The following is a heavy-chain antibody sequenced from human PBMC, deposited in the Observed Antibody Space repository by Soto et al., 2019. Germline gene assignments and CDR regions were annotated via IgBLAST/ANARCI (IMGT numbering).Heavy chain of an antibody. V-gene: IGHV1-46*01. J-gene: IGHJ6*02. Sequence: ATVKVSFMASGYNFSSHYMHWVRQAPGQGLESMGIIYPRGGTTIYAQKFQGRVTMTRDTSTHTFYMELSSLRSEDTAMYYCARVGYSSTGTTFHYHGLDVWGQGTTVTVS. D-gene: IGHD3-22*01. CDR3: ARVGYSSTGTTFHYHGLDV. CDR1: GYNFSSHY. CDR2: IYPRGGTT.